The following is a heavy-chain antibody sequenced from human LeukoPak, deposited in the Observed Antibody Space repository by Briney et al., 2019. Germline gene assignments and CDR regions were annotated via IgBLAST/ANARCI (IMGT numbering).Heavy chain of an antibody. D-gene: IGHD6-13*01. Sequence: SETLSLTCTVSGGSISSYYWSWIRQPLGKGLEWIGYIYTSGSTNYNPSLKSRVTISVDTSKNQFSLKLSSVTAADTAVYYCARRSAAAGTFYYYYMDVWGKGTTVTVSS. V-gene: IGHV4-4*09. J-gene: IGHJ6*03. CDR3: ARRSAAAGTFYYYYMDV. CDR1: GGSISSYY. CDR2: IYTSGST.